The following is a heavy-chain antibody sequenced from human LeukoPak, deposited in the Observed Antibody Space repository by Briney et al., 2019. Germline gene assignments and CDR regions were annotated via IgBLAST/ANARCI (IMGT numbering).Heavy chain of an antibody. Sequence: ASVKVSCKASGYTFTSYYMHWVRQAPGKGLEWMGGFDPEDGETIYAQKFQGRVTMTEDTSTDTAYMELSSLRSEDTAVYYCATAVGAAGTRGFDPWGQGTLVTVSS. CDR3: ATAVGAAGTRGFDP. V-gene: IGHV1-24*01. J-gene: IGHJ5*02. CDR1: GYTFTSYY. CDR2: FDPEDGET. D-gene: IGHD6-13*01.